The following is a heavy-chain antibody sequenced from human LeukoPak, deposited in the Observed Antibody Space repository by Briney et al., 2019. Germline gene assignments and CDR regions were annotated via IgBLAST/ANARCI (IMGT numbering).Heavy chain of an antibody. CDR2: INHSGST. D-gene: IGHD3-10*01. V-gene: IGHV4-34*01. CDR3: AREYYFDY. CDR1: GGSFSGYY. J-gene: IGHJ4*02. Sequence: SETLSLTCAVYGGSFSGYYWSWIRQPPGKGLEWIGEINHSGSTNYNPSLKSRVTISVDTSKNQFSLKLSSVTAADTAVYYCAREYYFDYWGQGTLVTVSS.